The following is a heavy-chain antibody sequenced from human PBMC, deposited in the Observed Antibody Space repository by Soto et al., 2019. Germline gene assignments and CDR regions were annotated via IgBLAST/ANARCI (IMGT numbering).Heavy chain of an antibody. CDR1: GYTFTSYV. CDR3: AALHYDFWSGYPRNDAFDI. CDR2: ISAYNGNT. J-gene: IGHJ3*02. Sequence: APVKVSCKASGYTFTSYVISWVRQAPGQGLEWMGWISAYNGNTNYAQKLQGRVTMTTDTSTSTAYMELRSLRSDDTAVYYCAALHYDFWSGYPRNDAFDIWGQGTMVTVSS. D-gene: IGHD3-3*01. V-gene: IGHV1-18*01.